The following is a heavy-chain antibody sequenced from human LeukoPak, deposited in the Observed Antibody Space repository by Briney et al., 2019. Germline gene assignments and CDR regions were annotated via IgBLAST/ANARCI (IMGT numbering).Heavy chain of an antibody. V-gene: IGHV1-2*02. D-gene: IGHD3-10*01. CDR3: ARDRVTMVRGVTPNWFDP. CDR2: INPNSGGT. CDR1: GYTFAGYY. Sequence: ASVKVSCKASGYTFAGYYMHWVRQAPGQGLEWMGWINPNSGGTNYAQKFQGRVTMTRDTSISTAYMELSRLRSDDTAVYYCARDRVTMVRGVTPNWFDPWGQGTLVTVSS. J-gene: IGHJ5*02.